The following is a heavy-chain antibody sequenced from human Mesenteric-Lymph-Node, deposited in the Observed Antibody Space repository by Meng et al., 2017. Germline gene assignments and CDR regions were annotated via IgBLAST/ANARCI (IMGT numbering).Heavy chain of an antibody. CDR3: ARRPTGIDY. J-gene: IGHJ4*02. D-gene: IGHD2-8*02. CDR2: IIHGGSP. Sequence: QVQLQQWGAGLWKPSETLSLTCAVNGGSRSGAYWNWIRQPPGKGLEWIGEIIHGGSPSYNPSLKSRVTISIDTSKNQLSLMLSSVTAADTAVYYCARRPTGIDYWGQGTLVTVSS. CDR1: GGSRSGAY. V-gene: IGHV4-34*12.